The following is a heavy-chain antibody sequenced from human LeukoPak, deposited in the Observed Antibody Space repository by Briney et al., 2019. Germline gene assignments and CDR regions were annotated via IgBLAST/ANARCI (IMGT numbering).Heavy chain of an antibody. V-gene: IGHV1-18*01. Sequence: ASVRVSFTASGYTFTSYGISWVRQAPGQGGEWVGWISAYNGNTNYAQHLQGRVTMTTDTSTSTAYMELRSLRSDDTAVYYCARVADYYGSGSYYKPMDYWGQGTLVTVSS. CDR1: GYTFTSYG. D-gene: IGHD3-10*01. J-gene: IGHJ4*02. CDR2: ISAYNGNT. CDR3: ARVADYYGSGSYYKPMDY.